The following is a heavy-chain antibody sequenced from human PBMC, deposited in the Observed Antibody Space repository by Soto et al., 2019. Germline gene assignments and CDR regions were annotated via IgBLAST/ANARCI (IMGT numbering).Heavy chain of an antibody. J-gene: IGHJ6*04. V-gene: IGHV3-66*01. CDR2: MYSGGGT. Sequence: EVQLVESGGGLVQPGGSLRLSCVASGFTVSNNYMTWVRQAPGKGLEWVSNMYSGGGTVYTDSVRGRSTICRDSSTNTHYLQMDNVGAEAAAVYYWGSGPGVNWAWGKGTTVTVSS. D-gene: IGHD2-8*01. CDR1: GFTVSNNY. CDR3: GSGPGVNWA.